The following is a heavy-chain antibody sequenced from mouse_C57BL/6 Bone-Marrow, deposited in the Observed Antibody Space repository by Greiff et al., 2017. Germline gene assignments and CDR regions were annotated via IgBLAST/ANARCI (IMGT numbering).Heavy chain of an antibody. D-gene: IGHD3-2*02. J-gene: IGHJ2*01. Sequence: QVQLQQSGAELVRPGTSVKVSCKASGYAFTNYLIEWVKQRPGQGLEWIGVINPGSGGTNYNEKFKGKATLTADKSSSTAYMQLRSLTSEDSAVDFGAREDSSGDGSFDYWGQGTTLTVSA. CDR2: INPGSGGT. CDR3: AREDSSGDGSFDY. CDR1: GYAFTNYL. V-gene: IGHV1-54*01.